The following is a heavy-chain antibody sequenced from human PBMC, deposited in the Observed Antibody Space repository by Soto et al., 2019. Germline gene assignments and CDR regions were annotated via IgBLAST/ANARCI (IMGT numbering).Heavy chain of an antibody. CDR3: ARHGKSSVITKTYGLDV. Sequence: GESLKISCKASGYRFTSQWISWVRQAPGKGLEGMGRIDPRDSFINYSPSFQGHVTISADWSLSTAYLQWSTLRASDTAIYYCARHGKSSVITKTYGLDVWGQGTTVTVSS. D-gene: IGHD3-22*01. V-gene: IGHV5-10-1*01. CDR2: IDPRDSFI. J-gene: IGHJ6*02. CDR1: GYRFTSQW.